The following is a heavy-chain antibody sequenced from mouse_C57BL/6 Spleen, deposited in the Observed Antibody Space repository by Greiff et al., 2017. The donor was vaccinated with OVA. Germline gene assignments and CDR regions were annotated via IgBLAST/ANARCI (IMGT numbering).Heavy chain of an antibody. D-gene: IGHD1-1*01. CDR1: GFTFSSYA. CDR2: ISDGGSYT. J-gene: IGHJ1*03. CDR3: ARDDYYGSSYGGYFDV. Sequence: EVKVVESGGGLVKPGGSLKLSCAASGFTFSSYAMSWVRQTPEKRLEWVATISDGGSYTYYPDNVKGRFTISRDNAKNNLYLQMSHLKSEDTAMYYCARDDYYGSSYGGYFDVWGTGTTVTVSS. V-gene: IGHV5-4*01.